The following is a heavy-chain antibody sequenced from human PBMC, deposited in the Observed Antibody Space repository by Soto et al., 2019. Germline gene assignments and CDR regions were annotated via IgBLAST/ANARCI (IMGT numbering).Heavy chain of an antibody. D-gene: IGHD2-21*01. Sequence: ASVKVSCKASGYTFTSYGISWVRQAPGQGLEWMGRISAFNGYTNFAQKFQGRVTLTTDTSTNTAYMELSSLRSDDTAIYYCARGRGVVIPAGSPDALDVRGRGKMVSV. CDR3: ARGRGVVIPAGSPDALDV. J-gene: IGHJ3*01. CDR1: GYTFTSYG. CDR2: ISAFNGYT. V-gene: IGHV1-18*01.